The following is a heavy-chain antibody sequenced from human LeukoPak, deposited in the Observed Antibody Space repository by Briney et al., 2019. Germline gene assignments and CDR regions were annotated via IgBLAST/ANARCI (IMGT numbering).Heavy chain of an antibody. CDR2: ISSSSNTI. Sequence: GGSLRLSCAASGFTFSTYIMNWVRQAPGKGLEWVSYISSSSNTIYHADSVKGRFTISRDNSKNTLYLQMNSLRAEDTAVYYCAKLSYPAVGAVFDWGQGTLVTVSS. V-gene: IGHV3-48*01. J-gene: IGHJ4*02. CDR1: GFTFSTYI. CDR3: AKLSYPAVGAVFD. D-gene: IGHD1-26*01.